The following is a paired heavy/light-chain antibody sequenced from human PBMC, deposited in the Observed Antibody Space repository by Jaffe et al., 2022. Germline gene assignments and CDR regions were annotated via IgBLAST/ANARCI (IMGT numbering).Heavy chain of an antibody. CDR1: GGSISSSNW. CDR2: IYHSGST. J-gene: IGHJ3*02. V-gene: IGHV4-4*02. D-gene: IGHD2-15*01. CDR3: ARNSAGVSYDDAFDI. Sequence: QVQLQESGPGLVKPSGTLSLTCAVSGGSISSSNWWSWIRQPPGKGLEWIGEIYHSGSTNYNPSLKSRVTISVDKSKNQFSLKLSSVTAADTAVYYCARNSAGVSYDDAFDIWGQGTMVTVSS.
Light chain of an antibody. V-gene: IGKV1-13*02. J-gene: IGKJ4*01. Sequence: AIQLTQSPSSLSASVGDRVTITCRASQGISSALAWYQQKPGKAPKLLIYDASSLESGVPSRFSGSGSGTDFTLTISSLQPEDFATYYCQQFNSYPTFGGGTKVEIK. CDR2: DAS. CDR1: QGISSA. CDR3: QQFNSYPT.